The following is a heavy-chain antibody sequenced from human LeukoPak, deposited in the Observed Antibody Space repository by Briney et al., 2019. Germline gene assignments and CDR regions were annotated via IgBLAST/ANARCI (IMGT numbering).Heavy chain of an antibody. CDR1: GYTFTSYA. V-gene: IGHV7-4-1*02. CDR2: INTNTGNP. D-gene: IGHD3-22*01. CDR3: ASLKNYYDSSGYLATDAFDI. Sequence: GASVKVSCKASGYTFTSYAMNWVRQAPGQGLEWMGWINTNTGNPTYAQGFTGRFVFSLDTSVSTAYLQISSLKAEDTAVYYCASLKNYYDSSGYLATDAFDIWGQGTMVTVSS. J-gene: IGHJ3*02.